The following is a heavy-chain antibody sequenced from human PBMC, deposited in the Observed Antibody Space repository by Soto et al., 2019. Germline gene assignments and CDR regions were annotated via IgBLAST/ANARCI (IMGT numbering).Heavy chain of an antibody. CDR2: IYPGYSDT. J-gene: IGHJ6*02. CDR1: GYSFTSYW. Sequence: GESLKISCKGSGYSFTSYWIGWVRQMPGKGLERMGIIYPGYSDTRYSPSFQGQVTISADKSISTAYLQWSSLKASDTAMYYCARLRRGYYGSGSYYNGLSDYGMDVWGQGTTVTVSS. V-gene: IGHV5-51*01. CDR3: ARLRRGYYGSGSYYNGLSDYGMDV. D-gene: IGHD3-10*01.